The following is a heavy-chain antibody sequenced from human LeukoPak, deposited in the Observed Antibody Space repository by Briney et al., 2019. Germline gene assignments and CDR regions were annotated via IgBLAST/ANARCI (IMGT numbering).Heavy chain of an antibody. CDR2: IYYSGST. V-gene: IGHV4-39*01. Sequence: PSETLSLTCTVSGGSISSSSYYWGWIRQPPGKGLEWIGSIYYSGSTYYNPSLKSRVTISVDTSKNQFSLKLSSVTAADTAVYYCARLREGGSSWYDRRVVYWGQGTLVTVSS. CDR1: GGSISSSSYY. J-gene: IGHJ4*02. D-gene: IGHD6-13*01. CDR3: ARLREGGSSWYDRRVVY.